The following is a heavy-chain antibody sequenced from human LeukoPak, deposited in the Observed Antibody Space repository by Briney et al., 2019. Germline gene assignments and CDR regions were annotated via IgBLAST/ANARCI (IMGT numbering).Heavy chain of an antibody. D-gene: IGHD3-10*01. V-gene: IGHV4-34*01. J-gene: IGHJ6*03. CDR2: INHSGST. Sequence: SETLSLTCAVYGGSFSGYYWSWIRQPPGKGLEWIGEINHSGSTNYNPSLKSRVTISVDTSKNQFSLKLSSVTAADTAVYYCARGSRAIRVRYYYMDVWGQGTLVTVSS. CDR1: GGSFSGYY. CDR3: ARGSRAIRVRYYYMDV.